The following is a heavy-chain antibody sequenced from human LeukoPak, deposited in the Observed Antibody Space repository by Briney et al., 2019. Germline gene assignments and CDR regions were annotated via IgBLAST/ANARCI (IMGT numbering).Heavy chain of an antibody. V-gene: IGHV1-2*02. CDR1: GYTFTGYY. D-gene: IGHD1-26*01. CDR2: INPNSGGT. J-gene: IGHJ5*02. CDR3: ARDLMGAYNWFDP. Sequence: GASVKVSCKASGYTFTGYYMHWVQQAPGQGLEWMGWINPNSGGTNYAQKFQGRVTMTRDMSTSTVYMELSSLRSEDTAVYYCARDLMGAYNWFDPWGQGTLVTVSS.